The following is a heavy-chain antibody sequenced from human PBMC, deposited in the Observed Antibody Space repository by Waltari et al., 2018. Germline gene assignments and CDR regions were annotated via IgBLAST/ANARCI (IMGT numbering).Heavy chain of an antibody. CDR1: GGSISSGSSY. CDR3: ARDRANWNAEGGSY. J-gene: IGHJ4*02. V-gene: IGHV4-61*02. CDR2: IYTSGST. Sequence: QVQLQESGPGLVKPSQTLSLTCTVSGGSISSGSSYWSWIRQPAGKGLEWIGRIYTSGSTNYNPSLKSRVTISVDTSKNQFSLKLSSVTAADTAVYYCARDRANWNAEGGSYWGQGTLVTVSS. D-gene: IGHD1-1*01.